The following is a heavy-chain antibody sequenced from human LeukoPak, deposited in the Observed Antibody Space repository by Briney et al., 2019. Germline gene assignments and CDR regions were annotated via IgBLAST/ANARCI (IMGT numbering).Heavy chain of an antibody. CDR2: INWNAGST. V-gene: IGHV3-20*04. J-gene: IGHJ6*03. CDR3: AGDREDTYLDV. Sequence: GGSLRLSCAASGFTFDDYGMSWVRHAPGKGLEWVSGINWNAGSTGYADSVKGRFTISRDNAKNSLYLQMNSLRAEDTALYYCAGDREDTYLDVWGKGTTVTVSS. CDR1: GFTFDDYG. D-gene: IGHD2-15*01.